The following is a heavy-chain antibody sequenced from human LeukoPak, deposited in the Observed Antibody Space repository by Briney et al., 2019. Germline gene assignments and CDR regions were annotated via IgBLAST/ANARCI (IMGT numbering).Heavy chain of an antibody. CDR3: ARDCSSTSCPVSDAFDI. CDR1: GLTFNTYW. V-gene: IGHV3-23*01. D-gene: IGHD2-2*01. CDR2: ISGSGGST. J-gene: IGHJ3*02. Sequence: GGSLRLSCLASGLTFNTYWMHWVRQVPGKGLEWVSAISGSGGSTYYADSVKGRFTISRDNSKNTLYLQMNSLRAEDTAVYYCARDCSSTSCPVSDAFDIWGQGTMVTVSS.